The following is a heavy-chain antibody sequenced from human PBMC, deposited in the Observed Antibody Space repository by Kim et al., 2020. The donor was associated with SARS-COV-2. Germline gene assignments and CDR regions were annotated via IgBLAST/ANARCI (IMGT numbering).Heavy chain of an antibody. D-gene: IGHD3-22*01. CDR3: ARDHVGHYYDSSGYSPWDQF. Sequence: GGSLRLSCAASGFTFSSYSMNWVRQAPGKGLEWVSSISSSSGYIYYADSVKGRFTISRDNAKNSLYLQMNSLRAEDTAVYYCARDHVGHYYDSSGYSPWDQFWGQGTMVTVSS. V-gene: IGHV3-21*01. CDR1: GFTFSSYS. CDR2: ISSSSGYI. J-gene: IGHJ3*01.